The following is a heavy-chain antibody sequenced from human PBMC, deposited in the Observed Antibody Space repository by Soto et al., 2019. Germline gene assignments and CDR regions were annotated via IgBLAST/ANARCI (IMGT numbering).Heavy chain of an antibody. D-gene: IGHD3-22*01. CDR2: ISYDGSNK. V-gene: IGHV3-30*18. Sequence: GGSLRLSCAASGFTFSSYGMHWVRQAPGKGLEWVAVISYDGSNKYYADSVKGRFTISRDNSKNTLYLQMNSVRAEDTAVYYCAKEFVDDSSDWFDYWGQGTLVTVSS. J-gene: IGHJ4*02. CDR1: GFTFSSYG. CDR3: AKEFVDDSSDWFDY.